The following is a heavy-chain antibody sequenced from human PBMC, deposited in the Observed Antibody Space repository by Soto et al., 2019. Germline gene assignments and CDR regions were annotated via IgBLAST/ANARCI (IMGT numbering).Heavy chain of an antibody. CDR3: ARRPPHIAAAGNNWFDH. V-gene: IGHV4-34*01. CDR2: INHSGST. J-gene: IGHJ5*02. CDR1: GGSFNGNY. Sequence: PSETLSLTCAVYGGSFNGNYWSWIRQPPGKGLEWIGEINHSGSTNYNPSLKSRVTISVDTSKNQCSLKLSSVTAADTAVYYCARRPPHIAAAGNNWFDHWGQGTLVTVSS. D-gene: IGHD6-13*01.